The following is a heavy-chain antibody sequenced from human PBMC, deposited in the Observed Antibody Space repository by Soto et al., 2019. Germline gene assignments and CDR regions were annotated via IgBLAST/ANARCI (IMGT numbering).Heavy chain of an antibody. CDR3: TSDWSAVIGTPFDL. J-gene: IGHJ3*01. CDR1: GFTFSAFD. CDR2: SSYDGDTK. V-gene: IGHV3-30-3*01. D-gene: IGHD6-19*01. Sequence: QLQLVESGGGVVQPEKSLRLSCEASGFTFSAFDMHWVRQSPGKGLEWVATSSYDGDTKYYANSVKGRFTISRDNSRNTLDLHMNSLRAEATAMYYCTSDWSAVIGTPFDLWGQGTMVVVSS.